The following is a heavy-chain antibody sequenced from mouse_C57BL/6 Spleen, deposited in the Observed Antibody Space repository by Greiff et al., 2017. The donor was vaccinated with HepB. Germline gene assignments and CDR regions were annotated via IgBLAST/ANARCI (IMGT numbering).Heavy chain of an antibody. D-gene: IGHD2-13*01. CDR2: FYPGSGSI. J-gene: IGHJ1*03. CDR3: ARHEGDGDYVPWYFDV. CDR1: GYTFTEYT. V-gene: IGHV1-62-2*01. Sequence: VKLQQSGAELVKPGASVKLSCKASGYTFTEYTIHWVKQRSGQGLEWIGWFYPGSGSIKYNEKFKDKATLTADKSSSTVYMELSRLTSEDSAVYFGARHEGDGDYVPWYFDVWGTGTTVTVSS.